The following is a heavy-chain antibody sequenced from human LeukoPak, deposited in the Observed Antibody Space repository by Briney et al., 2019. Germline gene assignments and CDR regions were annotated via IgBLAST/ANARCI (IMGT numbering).Heavy chain of an antibody. CDR1: TFTLSNTW. Sequence: GGSLRLSCTASTFTLSNTWMSWVRQAPGKGLEWVARIKGKSDGGTVDYAAPVKGTFTISRDDSKNTLSLQMNSLKTEDTAVYYCTTVYTYGLYYFEYWGQGTLVTVSS. J-gene: IGHJ4*02. D-gene: IGHD5-18*01. CDR3: TTVYTYGLYYFEY. V-gene: IGHV3-15*01. CDR2: IKGKSDGGTV.